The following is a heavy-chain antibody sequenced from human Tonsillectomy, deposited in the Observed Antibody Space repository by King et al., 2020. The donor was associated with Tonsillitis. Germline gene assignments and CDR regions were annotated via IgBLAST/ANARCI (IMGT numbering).Heavy chain of an antibody. D-gene: IGHD3-22*01. J-gene: IGHJ5*02. CDR3: ARPIYDSSGYYYAFDP. Sequence: VQLVESGGGLVQPGGSLRLSCAASGFTFSSYWMHWVRQAPGKGLVWVSRINSDGSSTSYADSVKGRFTSSRDNAKHTLNLQMNSLRAEDAAGYYCARPIYDSSGYYYAFDPWGQGTLVTVSS. V-gene: IGHV3-74*01. CDR1: GFTFSSYW. CDR2: INSDGSST.